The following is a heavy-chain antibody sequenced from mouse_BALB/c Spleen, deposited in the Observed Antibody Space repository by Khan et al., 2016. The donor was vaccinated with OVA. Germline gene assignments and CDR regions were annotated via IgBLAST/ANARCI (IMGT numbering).Heavy chain of an antibody. CDR3: ARGVYGSRGAWFAY. J-gene: IGHJ3*01. D-gene: IGHD1-1*01. V-gene: IGHV1-18*01. CDR2: INPNNGYT. Sequence: EVQLQESGPELVKPGASVKIPCKASGYTFTDYNMDWVKQSHGKSLEWIGDINPNNGYTINNQKFKGKATLTVAKSSSTAYMELRSLTSEDTAVYYCARGVYGSRGAWFAYWGQGTLVTVSA. CDR1: GYTFTDYN.